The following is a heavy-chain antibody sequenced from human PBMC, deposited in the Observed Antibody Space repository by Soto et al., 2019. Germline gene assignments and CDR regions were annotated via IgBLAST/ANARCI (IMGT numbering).Heavy chain of an antibody. Sequence: QVQLVESGGGVVQPGRSLRLSCAASGFTFSSYGMHWARQAPGKGLEWVAVISHDGSNKYYGDSVKGRFTISRDNSKNTLYLQMNSLRAEDTAVYYCAKDNCISTSCYRLYNWFDPWGQGTLVTVSS. CDR1: GFTFSSYG. CDR2: ISHDGSNK. D-gene: IGHD2-2*01. J-gene: IGHJ5*02. CDR3: AKDNCISTSCYRLYNWFDP. V-gene: IGHV3-30*18.